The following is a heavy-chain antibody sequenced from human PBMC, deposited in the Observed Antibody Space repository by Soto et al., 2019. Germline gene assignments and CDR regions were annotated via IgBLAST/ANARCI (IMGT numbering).Heavy chain of an antibody. J-gene: IGHJ1*01. CDR2: LSYDGSNK. V-gene: IGHV3-30*18. CDR1: GFPFSSYG. CDR3: AKEYTGYLQH. D-gene: IGHD1-20*01. Sequence: GGSLRLSCAASGFPFSSYGMNCVRQAPGKGLEWVAVLSYDGSNKYYADSVKGRFTISRDNSKNTLYLQMNSLRAEDTAVYYCAKEYTGYLQHWGQGTLVTVSS.